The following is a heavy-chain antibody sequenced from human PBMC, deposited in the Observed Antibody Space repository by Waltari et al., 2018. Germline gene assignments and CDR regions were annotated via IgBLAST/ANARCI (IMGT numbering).Heavy chain of an antibody. D-gene: IGHD2-21*02. J-gene: IGHJ2*01. CDR1: GFTFSDHY. CDR2: TRNKANSYTT. Sequence: EVQLVESGGGLVQPGGSLRLSCAASGFTFSDHYMDWVRQAPGKGLEWVGRTRNKANSYTTEDAASVKGRFTISRDDSKNSLYLQMNSLKTEDTAVYYCARGAYCGGDCYADFDLWGRGTLVTVSS. CDR3: ARGAYCGGDCYADFDL. V-gene: IGHV3-72*01.